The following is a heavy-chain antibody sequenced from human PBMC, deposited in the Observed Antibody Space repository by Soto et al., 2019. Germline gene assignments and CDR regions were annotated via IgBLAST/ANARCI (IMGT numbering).Heavy chain of an antibody. CDR2: ISSSGSTI. CDR3: ARDKARGYCSSTSCYANV. Sequence: GGSLRLSCAASGFTFSDYYMSWIRQAPGKGLEWVSYISSSGSTIYYADSVKGRFTISRDNAKNSLYLQMNSLRAEDTAVYYCARDKARGYCSSTSCYANVWGQGTTVTVSS. V-gene: IGHV3-11*04. CDR1: GFTFSDYY. J-gene: IGHJ6*02. D-gene: IGHD2-2*01.